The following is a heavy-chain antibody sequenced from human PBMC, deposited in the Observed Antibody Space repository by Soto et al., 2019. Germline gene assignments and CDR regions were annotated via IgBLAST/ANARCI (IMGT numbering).Heavy chain of an antibody. Sequence: GGSLRLSCAASGFTFSSYDMHWVRQATGKGLEWVSAIGTAGDTYYPGSVKGRFTISRENAKNSLYLQMNSLRAEDTAVYYCARGSDCSSTSCYFDYWGQGTLVTSPQ. CDR3: ARGSDCSSTSCYFDY. D-gene: IGHD2-2*01. J-gene: IGHJ4*02. V-gene: IGHV3-13*01. CDR2: IGTAGDT. CDR1: GFTFSSYD.